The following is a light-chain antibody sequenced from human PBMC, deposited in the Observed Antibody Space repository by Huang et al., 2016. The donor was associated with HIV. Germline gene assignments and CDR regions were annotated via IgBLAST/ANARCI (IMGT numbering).Light chain of an antibody. CDR3: QQYNNWPFT. J-gene: IGKJ3*01. CDR2: GAS. Sequence: ERVMTQSPVTLSVSPGERAPFSCRASQSISSKLAWYQQKPGQAPRLLSYGASTRATGIPDRFSGSGSGTEFTLTISSLQSEDFAVYYCQQYNNWPFTFGPGTRVDIK. CDR1: QSISSK. V-gene: IGKV3-15*01.